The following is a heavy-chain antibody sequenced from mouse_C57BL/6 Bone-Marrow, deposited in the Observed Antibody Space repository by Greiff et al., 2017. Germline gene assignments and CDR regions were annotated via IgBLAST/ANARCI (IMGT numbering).Heavy chain of an antibody. V-gene: IGHV1-26*01. J-gene: IGHJ4*01. Sequence: EVQLQQSGPELVKPGASVKISCKASGYTFTDYYMNWVKQSHGQSLEWIGDINPSNGGTSYNQKFKGTATLTVDTSSSTAYMALRSLTSADSAGYCCARGDPDGYVMGYWGQGTAVTVSA. CDR1: GYTFTDYY. CDR2: INPSNGGT. CDR3: ARGDPDGYVMGY.